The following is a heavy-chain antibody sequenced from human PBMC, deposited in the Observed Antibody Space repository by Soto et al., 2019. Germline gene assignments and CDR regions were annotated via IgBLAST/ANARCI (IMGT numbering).Heavy chain of an antibody. CDR3: ARGHSSGRASFDY. CDR1: GFTFSSHW. V-gene: IGHV3-7*03. D-gene: IGHD6-19*01. J-gene: IGHJ4*02. Sequence: EVQLVESGGGLVQPGGSLRLSCAASGFTFSSHWMSWVRQAPGKGLEWVANIKQDGSEKYYVDSVKGRFTISRDNAKNSLYLQMNSLRAEDTAVYYCARGHSSGRASFDYWGQGTLVTVSS. CDR2: IKQDGSEK.